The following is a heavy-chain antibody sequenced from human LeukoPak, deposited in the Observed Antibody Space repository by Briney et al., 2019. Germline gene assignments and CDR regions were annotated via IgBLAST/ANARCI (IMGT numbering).Heavy chain of an antibody. CDR2: ISYDGSNK. V-gene: IGHV3-30*04. D-gene: IGHD2-15*01. Sequence: GRSLRLSCAASGFTFSSYAMHWVRQAPGKGLEWVAVISYDGSNKYYADSVKGRFTISRDNSKNTLYLQMNSLRAEDTAVYYCARGGDIVVVVAAIHDAFDIWGQGTMVTVSS. CDR1: GFTFSSYA. J-gene: IGHJ3*02. CDR3: ARGGDIVVVVAAIHDAFDI.